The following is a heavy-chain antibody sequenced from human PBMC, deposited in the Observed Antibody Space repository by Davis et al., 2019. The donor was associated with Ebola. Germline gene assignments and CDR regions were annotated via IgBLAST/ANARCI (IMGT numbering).Heavy chain of an antibody. CDR1: GFTFSSYA. D-gene: IGHD1-26*01. CDR2: ISGSGGST. V-gene: IGHV3-23*01. J-gene: IGHJ6*03. Sequence: GESLKISCAASGFTFSSYAMSWVRQAPGKGLEWVSAISGSGGSTYYADSVKGRFTISRDNAKNSLYLQMNSLRAEDTAVYYCASSGSYYYYYYYMDVWGKGTTVTVSS. CDR3: ASSGSYYYYYYYMDV.